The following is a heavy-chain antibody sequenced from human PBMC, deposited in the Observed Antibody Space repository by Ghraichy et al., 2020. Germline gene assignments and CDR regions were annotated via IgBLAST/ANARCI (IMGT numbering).Heavy chain of an antibody. CDR1: GGSFSGYY. CDR3: ARGGDFWSGYYRDY. V-gene: IGHV4-34*01. Sequence: SETLSLTCAVYGGSFSGYYWSWIRQPPGKGLEWIGEINHSGSTNYNPSLKSRVTISVDTSKNQFSLKLSSVTAADTAVYYCARGGDFWSGYYRDYWGQGTLVTVSS. CDR2: INHSGST. D-gene: IGHD3-3*01. J-gene: IGHJ4*02.